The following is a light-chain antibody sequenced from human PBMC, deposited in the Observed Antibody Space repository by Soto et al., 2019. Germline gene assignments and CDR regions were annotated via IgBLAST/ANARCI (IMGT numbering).Light chain of an antibody. V-gene: IGKV1-9*01. CDR3: QQLNSFPIT. J-gene: IGKJ5*01. CDR2: AAS. Sequence: DIQLSQSPSFLSESVGDRVPITCRASQGISSYLAWYQQKPGKAPKLLIYAASTLQSGVPSRFSGSGSGTEFTLTITSLQPEDFATYYCQQLNSFPITFGQGTRLEIK. CDR1: QGISSY.